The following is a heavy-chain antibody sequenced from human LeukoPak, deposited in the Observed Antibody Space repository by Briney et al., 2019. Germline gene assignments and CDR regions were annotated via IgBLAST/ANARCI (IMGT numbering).Heavy chain of an antibody. CDR1: GFTFSSYW. Sequence: GGSLRLSCAASGFTFSSYWMSWVRQAPGKGGEWVANIKQDGREKYYVDSVKGRFTISRDNAKNSLYLQMNSLRAEDTAVYYCATNRGYSYGYFDYWGQGTLVTVSS. D-gene: IGHD5-18*01. CDR2: IKQDGREK. CDR3: ATNRGYSYGYFDY. V-gene: IGHV3-7*01. J-gene: IGHJ4*02.